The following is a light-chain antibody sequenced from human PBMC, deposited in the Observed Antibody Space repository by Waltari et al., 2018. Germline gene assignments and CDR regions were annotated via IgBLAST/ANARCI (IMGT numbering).Light chain of an antibody. CDR1: KLGEKH. J-gene: IGLJ2*01. Sequence: SYELTQSPSVSVSHGQTASIPCSGDKLGEKHVSWYQLRPGQSPLLVISHDNKRPSGIPERFSGSNSGNTATLTISGTQSMDEADYYCQAWDNSVVFGGGTKLTVL. CDR2: HDN. V-gene: IGLV3-1*01. CDR3: QAWDNSVV.